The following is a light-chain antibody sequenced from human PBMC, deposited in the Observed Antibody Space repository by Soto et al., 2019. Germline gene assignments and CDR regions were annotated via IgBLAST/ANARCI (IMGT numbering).Light chain of an antibody. CDR1: QGVGDY. CDR3: QQRITWPLT. CDR2: DAS. Sequence: PGERATLSCRASQGVGDYLAWYQQKPGQAPRLLIYDASNRATGIPARFSGSGSGTDFTFTISSLEPEDFAVYYCQQRITWPLTFGGGTKVEI. J-gene: IGKJ4*01. V-gene: IGKV3-11*01.